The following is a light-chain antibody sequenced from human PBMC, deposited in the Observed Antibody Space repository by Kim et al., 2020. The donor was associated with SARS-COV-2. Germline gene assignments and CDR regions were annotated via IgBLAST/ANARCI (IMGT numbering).Light chain of an antibody. CDR1: SGYSNYK. V-gene: IGLV9-49*01. J-gene: IGLJ3*02. Sequence: QPVLTQPPSASASLGASVTLTCTLSSGYSNYKVDWYQQRPGKGPRFVMRVGTGGIVGSKGDGIPDRFSVLGSGLNRYLTIKNIQEEDESDYHCGADHGSGSNFPAWVFGGGTQLTVL. CDR2: VGTGGIVG. CDR3: GADHGSGSNFPAWV.